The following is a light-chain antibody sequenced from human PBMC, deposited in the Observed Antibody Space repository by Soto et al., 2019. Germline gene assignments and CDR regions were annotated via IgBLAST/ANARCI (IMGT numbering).Light chain of an antibody. J-gene: IGKJ1*01. CDR2: GAS. Sequence: DILLTQSPGTLSLPPVPSATLSCRASQTVTRSYLAWYQQKPGQAPRLLIYGASTRATGIPARFSGSGSGTDFTLTISRLEPEDLAVYYCQQYGSSPPVTFGQGTKVDIK. V-gene: IGKV3-20*01. CDR1: QTVTRSY. CDR3: QQYGSSPPVT.